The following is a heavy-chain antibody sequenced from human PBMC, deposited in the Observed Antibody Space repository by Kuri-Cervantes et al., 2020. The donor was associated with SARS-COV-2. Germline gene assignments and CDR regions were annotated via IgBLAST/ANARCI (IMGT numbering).Heavy chain of an antibody. CDR1: GFTFSDYY. Sequence: GGSLRLSCAASGFTFSDYYINWIRQAPGKGLEWVSSISSSSSYIYYADSVKGRFTISRDNAKNSLYLQMNSLRAEDTAVYYCARGADSSSSHYYYYYMDVWGKGTTVTVSS. D-gene: IGHD6-6*01. J-gene: IGHJ6*03. CDR3: ARGADSSSSHYYYYYMDV. V-gene: IGHV3-21*01. CDR2: ISSSSSYI.